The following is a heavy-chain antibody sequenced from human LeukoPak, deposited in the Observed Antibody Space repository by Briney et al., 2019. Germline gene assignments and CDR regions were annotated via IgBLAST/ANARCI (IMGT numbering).Heavy chain of an antibody. D-gene: IGHD3-22*01. V-gene: IGHV1-8*01. CDR2: MNPNSGNT. CDR3: ARGGEYYDRSVLYSDYYYGMDV. Sequence: ASVNVSCKASGYTFTSYDINWVRHPTARGLEWMGWMNPNSGNTGYAQQFQGTVTMTRNTPISTAYMGLSSLRSEDTAVYYCARGGEYYDRSVLYSDYYYGMDVWGQGTTVTVSS. CDR1: GYTFTSYD. J-gene: IGHJ6*02.